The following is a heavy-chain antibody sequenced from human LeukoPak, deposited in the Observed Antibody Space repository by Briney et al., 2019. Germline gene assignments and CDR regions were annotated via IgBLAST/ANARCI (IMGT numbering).Heavy chain of an antibody. J-gene: IGHJ4*02. Sequence: SETLSLTCTVSGGSISSYYWSWIRQPAGKGLEWIGRIYTSGSTSYNPSLKSRVTMSVDTSKNQFSLKLSSVTAADTAVYYCAREGYCSSTSCPDYWGQGTLVTVSS. CDR2: IYTSGST. V-gene: IGHV4-4*07. CDR1: GGSISSYY. D-gene: IGHD2-2*01. CDR3: AREGYCSSTSCPDY.